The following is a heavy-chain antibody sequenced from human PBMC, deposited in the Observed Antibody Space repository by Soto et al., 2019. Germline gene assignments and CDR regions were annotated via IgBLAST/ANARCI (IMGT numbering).Heavy chain of an antibody. J-gene: IGHJ4*02. D-gene: IGHD3-16*01. Sequence: PGGSLRLSCAASGFTFSSYGMHWVRQAPGKGLEWVAVISYDGSNKYYADSVKGRFTISRDNSKNTLYLQMNSLRAEDTAVYYCAKDRAWYIGGEFDYWGQGTLVTVAS. CDR2: ISYDGSNK. CDR3: AKDRAWYIGGEFDY. CDR1: GFTFSSYG. V-gene: IGHV3-30*18.